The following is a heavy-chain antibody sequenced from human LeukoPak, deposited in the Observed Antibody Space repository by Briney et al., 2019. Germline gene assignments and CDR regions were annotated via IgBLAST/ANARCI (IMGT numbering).Heavy chain of an antibody. CDR3: ARATGYSSGWRSGDWFDP. D-gene: IGHD6-19*01. V-gene: IGHV1-69*04. CDR1: GGTFSSYA. J-gene: IGHJ5*02. CDR2: IIPILGIA. Sequence: SVKVSCKASGGTFSSYAISWVRQAPGQGLEWMGRIIPILGIANYAQKFQGRVTITADKSTSTAYMELSSLRSEDTAVYYCARATGYSSGWRSGDWFDPRGQGTLVTVSS.